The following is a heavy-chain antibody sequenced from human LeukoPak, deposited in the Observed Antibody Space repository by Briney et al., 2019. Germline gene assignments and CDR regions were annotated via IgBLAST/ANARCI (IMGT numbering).Heavy chain of an antibody. CDR3: ARDGWTYYFDY. J-gene: IGHJ4*02. V-gene: IGHV3-33*01. D-gene: IGHD2-15*01. CDR2: IWYDGSNK. CDR1: GFTFSSYG. Sequence: GGSLRLSCAASGFTFSSYGMHWDRQAPGKGLEWVAVIWYDGSNKYYADSVKGRFTISRDNSKNTLYLQMNSLRAEDTAVYYCARDGWTYYFDYWGQGTLVTVSS.